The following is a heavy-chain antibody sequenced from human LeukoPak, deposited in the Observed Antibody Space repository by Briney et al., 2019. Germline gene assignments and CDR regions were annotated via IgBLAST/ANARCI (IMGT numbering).Heavy chain of an antibody. V-gene: IGHV5-51*01. J-gene: IGHJ6*03. CDR1: GSIFTSYW. CDR3: ARRIVGATTSDYYYYYMDV. CDR2: IYPGDSDT. Sequence: GASLQISCKGSGSIFTSYWIGWVRQLPGKGLEWMGIIYPGDSDTRYSPSFQGQVTISADKSISTAYLQWSSLKASDTAMYYCARRIVGATTSDYYYYYMDVWGKGTTVTVSS. D-gene: IGHD1-26*01.